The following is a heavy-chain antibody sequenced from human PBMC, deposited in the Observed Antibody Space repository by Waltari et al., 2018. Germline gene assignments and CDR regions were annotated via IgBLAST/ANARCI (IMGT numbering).Heavy chain of an antibody. V-gene: IGHV3-23*01. CDR3: AKDAGAHFDY. D-gene: IGHD7-27*01. Sequence: EVQLLESGGGLVQPGGSLRLSCAASGFTFSSYAMSWVRQGPGKGLEGVSGISVSGASTYYADSVKGRFSSSRDNSKKTLYLQMNSLRAEDTAVYHCAKDAGAHFDYWGQGTLVTVSS. CDR2: ISVSGAST. CDR1: GFTFSSYA. J-gene: IGHJ4*02.